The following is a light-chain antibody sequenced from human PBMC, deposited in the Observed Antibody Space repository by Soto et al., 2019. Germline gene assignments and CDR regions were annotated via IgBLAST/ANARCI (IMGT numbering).Light chain of an antibody. J-gene: IGKJ1*01. Sequence: DNQLTQSPSSLSADLGDRVTITCRASLTTSIYLNWYQHKPGKAPRLLIYAASTLQSGVPSRFTGSGSGTDFTLTLSSLQAEDFGTYYCQQSYVPPPTFGQGTKVE. V-gene: IGKV1-39*01. CDR1: LTTSIY. CDR2: AAS. CDR3: QQSYVPPPT.